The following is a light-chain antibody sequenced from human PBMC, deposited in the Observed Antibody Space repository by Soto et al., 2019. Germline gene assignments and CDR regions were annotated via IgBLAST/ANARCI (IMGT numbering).Light chain of an antibody. CDR1: QSLVHSDGNNY. V-gene: IGKV2-24*01. CDR3: AQATVFPRT. J-gene: IGKJ1*01. Sequence: DIVMTQTPLSSPVTLGQPASISCRSSQSLVHSDGNNYLTWLQQRPGQPPRLLIYRVSNRFSWVSERFSCSGAGTAFTLKISRVEAEDVGVYYGAQATVFPRTFGPGTKVEIQ. CDR2: RVS.